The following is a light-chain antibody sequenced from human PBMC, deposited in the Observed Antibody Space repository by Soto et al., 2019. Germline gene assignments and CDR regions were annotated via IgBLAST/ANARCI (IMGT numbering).Light chain of an antibody. V-gene: IGLV2-8*01. CDR3: SSYAGTPFV. CDR2: EVN. CDR1: SSDVGRYNY. Sequence: QSVLTQPPSASGSPVQSVTISCTGTSSDVGRYNYVSWYQQHPGKAPKLMISEVNKRASGVPDRFSGSKSGNTASLTVSGLQAEDEADYYCSSYAGTPFVFGTGTKVTVL. J-gene: IGLJ1*01.